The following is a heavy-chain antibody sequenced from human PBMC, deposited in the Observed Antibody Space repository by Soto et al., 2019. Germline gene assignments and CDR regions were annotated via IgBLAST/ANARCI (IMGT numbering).Heavy chain of an antibody. CDR3: ARDRVRIAVAGNYYYYGMDV. CDR2: IIPIFGTA. D-gene: IGHD6-19*01. Sequence: QVQLVQSGAEVKKPGSSVKVSCKASGGTFSSYAISWVRQAPGQGLEWMGGIIPIFGTANYAQKFQGRVTITADESTSTAYMELSSLRSEDTAVYYCARDRVRIAVAGNYYYYGMDVWGQGTTATVSS. V-gene: IGHV1-69*01. J-gene: IGHJ6*02. CDR1: GGTFSSYA.